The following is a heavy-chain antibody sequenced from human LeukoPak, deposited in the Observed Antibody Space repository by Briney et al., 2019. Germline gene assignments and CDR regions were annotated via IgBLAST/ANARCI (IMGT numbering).Heavy chain of an antibody. CDR2: IYYSGST. V-gene: IGHV4-30-2*01. D-gene: IGHD4-17*01. CDR3: AKNSDYGDYGARFDP. J-gene: IGHJ5*02. CDR1: GGSISSGGYY. Sequence: KPSETLSLTCTVSGGSISSGGYYWSWIRQPPGKGLEWIGYIYYSGSTYYNPSLKSRVTISVDRSKNQFSLKLSSVTAADTAVYYCAKNSDYGDYGARFDPWGQGTLVTVSS.